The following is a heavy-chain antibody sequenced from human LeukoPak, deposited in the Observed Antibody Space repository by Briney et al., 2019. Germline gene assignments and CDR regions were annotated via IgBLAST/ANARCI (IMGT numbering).Heavy chain of an antibody. CDR3: ARGGLGYYYGSGSYKH. V-gene: IGHV1-18*01. CDR2: ISAYNGNT. D-gene: IGHD3-10*01. CDR1: GYTFTSYG. Sequence: ASVKVSCKASGYTFTSYGISWVRQAPGQGLEWMGCISAYNGNTNYAQKLQGRVTMTTDTSTSTAYMELRSLRSDDTAVYYCARGGLGYYYGSGSYKHWGQGTLVTVSS. J-gene: IGHJ1*01.